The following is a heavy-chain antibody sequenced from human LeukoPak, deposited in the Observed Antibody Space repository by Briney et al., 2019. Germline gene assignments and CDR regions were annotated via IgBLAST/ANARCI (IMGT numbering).Heavy chain of an antibody. D-gene: IGHD6-19*01. CDR1: GGSISSYY. CDR2: IYTSGST. Sequence: SETLSLTCTVSGGSISSYYWSWIRQPAGKGLEWIGRIYTSGSTNYNPSLKSRVTMSVDTSKNQFSLKLSSVTAADTAVYYCARELAVAGTQGLDYWGQGTLVAVSS. J-gene: IGHJ4*02. V-gene: IGHV4-4*07. CDR3: ARELAVAGTQGLDY.